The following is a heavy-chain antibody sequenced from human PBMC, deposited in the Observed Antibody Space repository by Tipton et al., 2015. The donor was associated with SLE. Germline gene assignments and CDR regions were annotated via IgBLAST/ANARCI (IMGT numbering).Heavy chain of an antibody. J-gene: IGHJ5*02. Sequence: TLSLTCTVSGGSISSGDYYWSWIRQPPGKGLEWIGYIYYSGSTYYNPSLKSRVTISVDTSKNQFSLKLSSVTAADTAVYYCVIAAADRGWFDPWGQGTLVTVSS. CDR2: IYYSGST. V-gene: IGHV4-30-4*08. CDR3: VIAAADRGWFDP. D-gene: IGHD6-13*01. CDR1: GGSISSGDYY.